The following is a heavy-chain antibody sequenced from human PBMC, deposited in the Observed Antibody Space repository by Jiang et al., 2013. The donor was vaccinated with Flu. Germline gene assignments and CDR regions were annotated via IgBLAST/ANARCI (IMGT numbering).Heavy chain of an antibody. CDR1: GGSINTNHY. CDR2: IYYSGST. CDR3: ARHNDNYYDSSGYLDY. Sequence: GSGLVKPSETLSLTCTVSGGSINTNHYWDWIRQPPGKGLEWIGSIYYSGSTYYNPSLKSRVTISVDTSKNQFSLKLSSVTAADTAVYYCARHNDNYYDSSGYLDYWGQGTLVTVSS. V-gene: IGHV4-39*01. J-gene: IGHJ4*02. D-gene: IGHD3-22*01.